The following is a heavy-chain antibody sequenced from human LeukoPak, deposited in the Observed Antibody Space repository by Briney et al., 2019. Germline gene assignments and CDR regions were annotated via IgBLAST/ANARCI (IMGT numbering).Heavy chain of an antibody. V-gene: IGHV3-30*01. J-gene: IGHJ6*02. CDR1: GFTFSRNV. Sequence: PGGSLRLSCAASGFTFSRNVMHWVRQAPGKGLEWVALISYDGNNKFYADSVKGRFTISRDNSKNTLYLQMNSLRAEDTAVYYCAKDRQVRGVIGYYGMDVWGQGTTVTVSS. CDR3: AKDRQVRGVIGYYGMDV. CDR2: ISYDGNNK. D-gene: IGHD3-10*01.